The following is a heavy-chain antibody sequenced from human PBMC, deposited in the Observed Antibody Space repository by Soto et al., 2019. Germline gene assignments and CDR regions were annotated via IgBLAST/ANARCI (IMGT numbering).Heavy chain of an antibody. Sequence: GGSLRLPDVGSVIVFSKYPRRRVRHARGKGLERVSISSASGRSRYHADYVKGRFTISRYSSKNAMYLHMTNLRAEDTAVYYCAQDGRWLDFYFDVWGQGAPVTVSS. D-gene: IGHD6-19*01. J-gene: IGHJ4*02. CDR3: AQDGRWLDFYFDV. CDR1: VIVFSKYP. CDR2: SSASGRSR. V-gene: IGHV3-23*01.